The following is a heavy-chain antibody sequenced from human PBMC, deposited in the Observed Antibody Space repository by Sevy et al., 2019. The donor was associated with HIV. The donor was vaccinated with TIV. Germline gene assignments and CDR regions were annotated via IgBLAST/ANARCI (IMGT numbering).Heavy chain of an antibody. CDR3: ARGGDFNDRSAKRDFDY. Sequence: PGGSLRLSCAASGFTFSNYGMHWVRQAPGKGLEWVAVIWNDGSNKYYADSVKGRFTISRDNSKNTLYLQMNSLRVEDTAVYFCARGGDFNDRSAKRDFDYWGQGTLVTVSS. CDR1: GFTFSNYG. V-gene: IGHV3-33*01. J-gene: IGHJ4*02. D-gene: IGHD3-22*01. CDR2: IWNDGSNK.